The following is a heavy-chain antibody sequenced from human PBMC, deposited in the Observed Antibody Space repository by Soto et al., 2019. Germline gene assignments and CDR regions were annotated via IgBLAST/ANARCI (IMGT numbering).Heavy chain of an antibody. D-gene: IGHD3-16*02. J-gene: IGHJ6*02. CDR2: IWHDGSNK. V-gene: IGHV3-33*01. CDR1: GFTFSSYG. Sequence: PVGSLRLSCAASGFTFSSYGMHWFRQAPVKVLERVAFIWHDGSNKYYADSVKGRFTISRDNSKNTLYLQMNSLRAEDTAVYYCARSLYYDYVWGSYRKAYYYGMDVWGQGNTVTGSS. CDR3: ARSLYYDYVWGSYRKAYYYGMDV.